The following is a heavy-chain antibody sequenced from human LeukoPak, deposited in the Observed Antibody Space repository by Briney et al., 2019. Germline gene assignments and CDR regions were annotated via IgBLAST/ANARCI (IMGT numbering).Heavy chain of an antibody. CDR2: IKEDGSDK. CDR3: ARDAGYGYDRFDY. CDR1: GFIFSTYW. J-gene: IGHJ4*02. Sequence: GGSLRLSCAASGFIFSTYWMAWVRQAPGKGLEWVANIKEDGSDKNYVVSMKGRFTISRDNAKNSLYLQMSSLRAEDTAVYYCARDAGYGYDRFDYWGQGTQVTVSS. D-gene: IGHD5-18*01. V-gene: IGHV3-7*01.